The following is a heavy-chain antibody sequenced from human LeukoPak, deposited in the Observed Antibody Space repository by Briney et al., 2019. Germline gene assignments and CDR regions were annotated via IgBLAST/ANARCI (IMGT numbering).Heavy chain of an antibody. CDR3: ARDSTEYYYYYYYMDV. J-gene: IGHJ6*03. V-gene: IGHV3-7*01. CDR1: GFTFSSYW. CDR2: IKQDGSEK. D-gene: IGHD1-14*01. Sequence: PGGSLRLSCAASGFTFSSYWMSWVRQAPGKGLEWVANIKQDGSEKYYVDSVKGRFTISRDNAKNSLYLQMNSLRADDTAVYYCARDSTEYYYYYYYMDVWGKGTTVTVSS.